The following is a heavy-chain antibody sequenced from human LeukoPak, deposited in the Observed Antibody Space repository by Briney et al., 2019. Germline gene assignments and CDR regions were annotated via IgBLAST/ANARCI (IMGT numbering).Heavy chain of an antibody. D-gene: IGHD1-26*01. Sequence: GGSLRLSCAASGFTFSSYWMSWVRQAPGKGLEWAANIKKDGSEKYYVDSVKGRFTISRDNSKNTLYLQMNSLRAEDTAVYYCAKTRVGAKTFPGWYFDLWGRGTLVTVSS. J-gene: IGHJ2*01. V-gene: IGHV3-7*03. CDR2: IKKDGSEK. CDR1: GFTFSSYW. CDR3: AKTRVGAKTFPGWYFDL.